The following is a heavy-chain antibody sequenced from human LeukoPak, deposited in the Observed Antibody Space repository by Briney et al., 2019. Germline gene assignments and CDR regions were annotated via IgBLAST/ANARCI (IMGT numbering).Heavy chain of an antibody. J-gene: IGHJ4*02. D-gene: IGHD2-2*01. CDR1: GGSISGYY. V-gene: IGHV4-59*01. CDR2: IYDTGYS. Sequence: SETLSLTCTVSGGSISGYYWSWIRQPPGKGLEWIGHIYDTGYSDYNPSLKTRVIISVDTSKNQFSLRLTSVTAADSATYYCVRETSLVGYAGGLGFNYWGRGTLVTVSS. CDR3: VRETSLVGYAGGLGFNY.